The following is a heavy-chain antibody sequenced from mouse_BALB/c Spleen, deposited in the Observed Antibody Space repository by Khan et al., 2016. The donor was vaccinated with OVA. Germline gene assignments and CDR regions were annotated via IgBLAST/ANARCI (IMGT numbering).Heavy chain of an antibody. CDR1: GYSFTTYY. D-gene: IGHD2-2*01. J-gene: IGHJ3*01. CDR3: TRHGYVAWFTY. V-gene: IGHV1S135*01. Sequence: VQLQQSGPELMKPGASVKISCKASGYSFTTYYIHWVMQSHGKSLEWIGYIDPFSGGTTSNQKFKDKATLTVDTSSSTAYIHLSNLTSEDSAVYYGTRHGYVAWFTYWGQGTLVTVSA. CDR2: IDPFSGGT.